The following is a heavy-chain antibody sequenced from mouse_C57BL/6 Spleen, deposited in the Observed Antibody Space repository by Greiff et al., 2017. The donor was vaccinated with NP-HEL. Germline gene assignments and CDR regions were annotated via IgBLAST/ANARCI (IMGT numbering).Heavy chain of an antibody. Sequence: QVQLQQSGAELVRPGASVKLSCKASGYTFTDYYINWVKQRPGQGLEWIARIYPGSGNTYYNEKFKGKATLTAEKSSSTAYMQLSSRTSEDSAVYFCAREDGNYDYWGQGTTLTVSS. J-gene: IGHJ2*01. D-gene: IGHD2-1*01. CDR3: AREDGNYDY. CDR2: IYPGSGNT. CDR1: GYTFTDYY. V-gene: IGHV1-76*01.